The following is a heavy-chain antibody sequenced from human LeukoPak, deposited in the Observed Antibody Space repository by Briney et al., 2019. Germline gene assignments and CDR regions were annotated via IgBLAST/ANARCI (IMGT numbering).Heavy chain of an antibody. Sequence: SETLSLTCTVSGGSISSYYWSWIRQPPGKGLEWIGEINHSGSTNYNPSLKGRVTISVDTSKNQFSLKLSSVTAADTAVYYYARGRTTMIRGIRPFDPWGQGTLVTVSS. CDR3: ARGRTTMIRGIRPFDP. CDR1: GGSISSYY. CDR2: INHSGST. D-gene: IGHD3-22*01. V-gene: IGHV4-34*01. J-gene: IGHJ5*02.